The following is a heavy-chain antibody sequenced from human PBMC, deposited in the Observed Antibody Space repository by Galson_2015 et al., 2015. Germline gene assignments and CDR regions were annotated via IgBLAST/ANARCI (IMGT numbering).Heavy chain of an antibody. Sequence: PALVNPTQTLTLTCTLSGVSRRTNGVGVAWIRQPPGKALDWLTMIYLNDDKRYSPSLRSRLTVAKDNSKNQVVLTMTNMDPVDTATYYCANRHYDILTGYWLDPWGQGRLVTVSS. D-gene: IGHD3-9*01. CDR2: IYLNDDK. J-gene: IGHJ5*02. V-gene: IGHV2-5*01. CDR1: GVSRRTNGVG. CDR3: ANRHYDILTGYWLDP.